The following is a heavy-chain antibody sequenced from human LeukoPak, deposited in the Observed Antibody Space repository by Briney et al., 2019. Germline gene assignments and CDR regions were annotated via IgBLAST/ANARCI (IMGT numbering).Heavy chain of an antibody. D-gene: IGHD3-16*01. Sequence: PGGSLRLSCAASGFTFSSYVMGWVRLPPGKGLEWVSGISAAGGSTYYADSVKGRFTISRDNSKSTAYLQMNSLRVEDTAVYYCAKGRGRFSYVMDFGGQGTRSPSP. J-gene: IGHJ6*02. CDR1: GFTFSSYV. CDR2: ISAAGGST. CDR3: AKGRGRFSYVMDF. V-gene: IGHV3-23*01.